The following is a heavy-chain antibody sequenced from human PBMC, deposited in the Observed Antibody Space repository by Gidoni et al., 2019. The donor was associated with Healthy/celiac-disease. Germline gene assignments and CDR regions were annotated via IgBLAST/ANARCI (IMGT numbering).Heavy chain of an antibody. CDR3: ARLQGQWLTIDY. J-gene: IGHJ4*02. Sequence: EVQLVESGGGLVKPGGSLRLSGAASGFTFISYSMNLVRQAPGKGLEWVSSISSSSSYIYYADSVKGRFTISRDNAKNSLYLQMNSLRAEDTAVYYCARLQGQWLTIDYWGQGTLVTVSS. V-gene: IGHV3-21*01. D-gene: IGHD6-19*01. CDR2: ISSSSSYI. CDR1: GFTFISYS.